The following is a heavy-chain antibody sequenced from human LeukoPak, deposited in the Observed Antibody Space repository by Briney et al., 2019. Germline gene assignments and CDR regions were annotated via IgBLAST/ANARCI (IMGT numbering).Heavy chain of an antibody. CDR2: ISYDGSNK. V-gene: IGHV3-30*03. CDR3: ARVHCSSGSCYPDF. CDR1: GFTFSSYG. D-gene: IGHD2-15*01. J-gene: IGHJ4*02. Sequence: PGGSLRLSCAVSGFTFSSYGMHWVRQAPGKGLEWVAVISYDGSNKYYADSVKGRFTISRDNAKNTLYLQMNSLRAEDTAAYYCARVHCSSGSCYPDFWGQGTLVTVSS.